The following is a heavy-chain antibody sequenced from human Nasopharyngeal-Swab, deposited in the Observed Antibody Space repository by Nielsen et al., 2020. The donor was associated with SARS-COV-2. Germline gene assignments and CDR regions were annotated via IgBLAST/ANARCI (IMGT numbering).Heavy chain of an antibody. CDR3: AREVNGYYDY. D-gene: IGHD3-9*01. V-gene: IGHV3-21*01. Sequence: GGSLRLSCAASGFTFSSYSMNWVRQAPGKGLEWVSSISSSSGYIYYADSMKGRFTISRDNAKNPLYLQMNSLRAEDTAVYYCAREVNGYYDYWGQGTLVTVSS. J-gene: IGHJ4*02. CDR2: ISSSSGYI. CDR1: GFTFSSYS.